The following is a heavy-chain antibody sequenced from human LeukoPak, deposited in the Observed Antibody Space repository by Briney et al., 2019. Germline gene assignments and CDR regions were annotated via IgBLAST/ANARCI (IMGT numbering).Heavy chain of an antibody. CDR2: IYSGGST. J-gene: IGHJ3*02. CDR3: ARSTRAGAATAGFDI. CDR1: GFTVSSNY. D-gene: IGHD6-13*01. V-gene: IGHV3-66*01. Sequence: GGSLRLSCAASGFTVSSNYMSWVRQAPGKGLEWVSVIYSGGSTYYADSVKGRFTISRDNSKNTLYLQMNSLRAEDTAVYYCARSTRAGAATAGFDIWGQGTMVTVSS.